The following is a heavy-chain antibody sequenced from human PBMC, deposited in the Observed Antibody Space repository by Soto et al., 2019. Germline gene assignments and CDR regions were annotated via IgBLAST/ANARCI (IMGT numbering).Heavy chain of an antibody. CDR1: EFTFSNYA. CDR3: ASEFDGSSRYFDY. J-gene: IGHJ4*02. V-gene: IGHV3-23*01. CDR2: ISGSGGTT. Sequence: GGSLRLSCAASEFTFSNYAMTWVRQAPGKGLEWVSAISGSGGTTYYADSVKGRFTISRDNSKNTLYLQMDSLRAEDTAVYYCASEFDGSSRYFDYWGQGTLVTVSS. D-gene: IGHD2-2*03.